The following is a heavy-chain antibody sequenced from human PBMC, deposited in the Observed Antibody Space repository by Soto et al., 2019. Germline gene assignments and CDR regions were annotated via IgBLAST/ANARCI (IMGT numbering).Heavy chain of an antibody. V-gene: IGHV4-59*01. CDR1: GDSISSYY. J-gene: IGHJ6*02. D-gene: IGHD6-13*01. Sequence: SETLSLTCTVSGDSISSYYWDWIRQPPGKGLEWIGYIFYNGNTNYNPSLKSQVAISVDTSKNRFSLKLSSMTAADTAVYYCARGLAAADYGMDVWGQGTMVTVSS. CDR2: IFYNGNT. CDR3: ARGLAAADYGMDV.